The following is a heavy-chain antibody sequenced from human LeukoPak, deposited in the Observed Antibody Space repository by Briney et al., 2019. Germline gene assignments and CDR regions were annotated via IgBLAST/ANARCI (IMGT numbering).Heavy chain of an antibody. CDR1: GFTFSGYS. CDR2: INTDGSST. Sequence: GGSLRLSCAASGFTFSGYSMHWVRQAPGKGLAWVSRINTDGSSTSYADSVKGRFTISRDNAKNTLYLQMNSLRAEDTAVYYCARASVAGSFYYWGQGTFVTGSS. D-gene: IGHD6-19*01. V-gene: IGHV3-74*01. J-gene: IGHJ4*01. CDR3: ARASVAGSFYY.